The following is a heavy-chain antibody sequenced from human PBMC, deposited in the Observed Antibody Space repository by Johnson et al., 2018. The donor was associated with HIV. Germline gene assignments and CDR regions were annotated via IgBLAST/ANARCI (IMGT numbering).Heavy chain of an antibody. J-gene: IGHJ3*02. CDR1: GFTFSSYA. CDR3: TKDASYSSGWYYAFDI. D-gene: IGHD6-19*01. V-gene: IGHV3-38-3*01. Sequence: VQLVESGGGVVQPGRSLRLSCAASGFTFSSYAMQWVRQAPGKGLEWVSSISGGSTYYADYRQSRFTISRDNSKNTLHLQMNILRAEDTAVYYYTKDASYSSGWYYAFDIWGQGTVVTVSS. CDR2: ISGGST.